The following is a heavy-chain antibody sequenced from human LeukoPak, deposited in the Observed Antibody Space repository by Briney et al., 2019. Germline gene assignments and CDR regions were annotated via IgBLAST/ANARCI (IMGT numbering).Heavy chain of an antibody. CDR1: GFTFSVYF. Sequence: GGSLRLSCAASGFTFSVYFMGWVRQAPGKGLEWVGRIKIEGDSYTTEYAASVKGRFTISRDDSENSLFLQMNSLRAEDTAVYYCAKGVSSGWYESNWFDPWGQGTLVTVSS. CDR2: IKIEGDSYTT. J-gene: IGHJ5*02. V-gene: IGHV3-72*01. CDR3: AKGVSSGWYESNWFDP. D-gene: IGHD6-19*01.